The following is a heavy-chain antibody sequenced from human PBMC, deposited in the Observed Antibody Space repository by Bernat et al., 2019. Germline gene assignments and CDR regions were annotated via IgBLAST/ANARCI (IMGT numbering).Heavy chain of an antibody. D-gene: IGHD3-10*01. CDR2: ISSSGSTI. V-gene: IGHV3-11*01. CDR3: ARVPGSPYYYYGMDV. CDR1: GFTFSDYY. J-gene: IGHJ6*02. Sequence: VQLVESGGGVVQPGRSLRLSCVASGFTFSDYYMSWIRQAPGKGLEWVSYISSSGSTIYYADSVKGRFTISRDNAKNSLYLQMNSLRAEDTAVYYCARVPGSPYYYYGMDVWGQGTTVTVSS.